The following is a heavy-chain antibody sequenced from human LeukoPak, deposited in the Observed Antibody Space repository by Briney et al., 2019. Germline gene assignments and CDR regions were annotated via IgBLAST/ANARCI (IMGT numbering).Heavy chain of an antibody. V-gene: IGHV4-34*01. CDR2: INHSGST. CDR3: ARVRATGAHDC. CDR1: GGSFSGYY. Sequence: PSETLSLTCAVYGGSFSGYYWSWIRQPPRKGLEWSGEINHSGSTNYNPSLKSRVTISVDTSKNQFSLKLSSVTAADTAVYYCARVRATGAHDCWGQGTLVTVSS. D-gene: IGHD7-27*01. J-gene: IGHJ4*02.